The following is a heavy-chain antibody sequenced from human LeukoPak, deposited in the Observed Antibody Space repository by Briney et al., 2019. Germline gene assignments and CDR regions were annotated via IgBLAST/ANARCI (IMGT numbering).Heavy chain of an antibody. Sequence: PGRSLRLSCAASGFTFSSYAMHWVRQAPGKGLEWVAVISYDGSNKYYADSVKGRFTISRDNSKNTLYLQMNSLRAEDTAVYYCAKDGFDYYDSSGYYYFNYWGQGTLVTVSS. CDR3: AKDGFDYYDSSGYYYFNY. CDR1: GFTFSSYA. CDR2: ISYDGSNK. V-gene: IGHV3-30-3*01. J-gene: IGHJ4*02. D-gene: IGHD3-22*01.